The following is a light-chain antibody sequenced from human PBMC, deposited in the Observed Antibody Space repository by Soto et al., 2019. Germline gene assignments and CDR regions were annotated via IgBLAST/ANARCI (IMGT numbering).Light chain of an antibody. CDR3: HQRQSWPRT. CDR1: QYINTR. J-gene: IGKJ1*01. Sequence: EIVLTQSPATLSSFPGDRFTLSCRASQYINTRLAWYQHRPGQAPRLLIYQTSLRAAGIPARFSASGSGTDFTLTISDVQPEDFALYYCHQRQSWPRTFGQWTKVDI. CDR2: QTS. V-gene: IGKV3-11*01.